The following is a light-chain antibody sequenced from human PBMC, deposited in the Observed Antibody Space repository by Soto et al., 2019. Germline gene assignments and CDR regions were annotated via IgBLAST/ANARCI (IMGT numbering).Light chain of an antibody. CDR3: QQLNSYPIT. V-gene: IGKV1-9*01. J-gene: IGKJ5*01. Sequence: IRLNQSPSSLSASVGDSVTITCRASQGISSFLAWYQQKPGKAPKLLIYAASTLQSGVPSRFSGSGSGTDFTLTISSLQPEDFATYFCQQLNSYPITFGQGTRLEIK. CDR2: AAS. CDR1: QGISSF.